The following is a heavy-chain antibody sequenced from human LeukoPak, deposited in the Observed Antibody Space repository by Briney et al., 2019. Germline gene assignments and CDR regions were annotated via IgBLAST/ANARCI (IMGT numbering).Heavy chain of an antibody. CDR1: GFTFSSYS. CDR3: ANLNYYDSSGYYSI. J-gene: IGHJ4*02. V-gene: IGHV3-48*04. Sequence: GGSLRLSCAASGFTFSSYSMNWVRQAPGKGLEWVSYISSSSSTIYYADSVKGRFTISRDNAKNSLYLQMNSLRAEDTALYYCANLNYYDSSGYYSIWGQGTLVTVSS. CDR2: ISSSSSTI. D-gene: IGHD3-22*01.